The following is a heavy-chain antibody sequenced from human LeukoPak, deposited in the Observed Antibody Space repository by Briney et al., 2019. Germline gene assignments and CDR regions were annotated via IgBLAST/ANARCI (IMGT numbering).Heavy chain of an antibody. D-gene: IGHD6-13*01. CDR2: ISGNGGGT. V-gene: IGHV3-23*01. CDR1: GFTVSSNY. J-gene: IGHJ5*02. Sequence: GGSLRLSCAASGFTVSSNYMSWVRQAPGKGLEWVSVISGNGGGTYYTDSVKGRFTISRDNSKNSLYLQMNSLRAEDTAVYYCSKAIEQQLLRGPLGSWGQGTLVTVSS. CDR3: SKAIEQQLLRGPLGS.